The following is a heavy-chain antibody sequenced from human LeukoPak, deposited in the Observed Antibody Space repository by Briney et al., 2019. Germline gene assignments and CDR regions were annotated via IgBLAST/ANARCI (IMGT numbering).Heavy chain of an antibody. CDR1: GYTFTGYY. Sequence: ASVKVSCKASGYTFTGYYMHWVRQAPGQGLEWMGWINPNSGGTNYAQKVQGRVTMTRDTYISTGYMKLSRMRSDDTAVYYCASERYDSSGYYYSNWFDPWGQGTLVTVSS. V-gene: IGHV1-2*02. J-gene: IGHJ5*02. CDR2: INPNSGGT. CDR3: ASERYDSSGYYYSNWFDP. D-gene: IGHD3-22*01.